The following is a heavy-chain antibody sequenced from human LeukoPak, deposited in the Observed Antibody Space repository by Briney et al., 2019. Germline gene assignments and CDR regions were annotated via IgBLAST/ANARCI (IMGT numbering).Heavy chain of an antibody. CDR2: IYYSGST. Sequence: SETLSLTCTVSGGSISSSSYYWGWIRQPPGKGLEWIGSIYYSGSTYYNPSLKSRVTISVDTSKNQFSLKLSSVTAADTAVYYCARHQTDDYVWGSYRLKWFDPWGQGTLVTVSS. V-gene: IGHV4-39*01. CDR1: GGSISSSSYY. D-gene: IGHD3-16*02. J-gene: IGHJ5*02. CDR3: ARHQTDDYVWGSYRLKWFDP.